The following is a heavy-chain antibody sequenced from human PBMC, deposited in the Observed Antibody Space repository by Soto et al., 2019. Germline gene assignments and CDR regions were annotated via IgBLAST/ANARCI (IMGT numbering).Heavy chain of an antibody. CDR2: VSSSGNT. CDR3: ARADYEILTGSYAMDV. Sequence: SETLSLTCTVSGGSVNNGNYYWSWIRQPVGKGLEWIGRVSSSGNTNANPTLNGRATMSIDTSKNQFSLRLRSVTAADTAVYYCARADYEILTGSYAMDVWGQGTTVTVSS. J-gene: IGHJ6*02. CDR1: GGSVNNGNYY. V-gene: IGHV4-61*02. D-gene: IGHD3-9*01.